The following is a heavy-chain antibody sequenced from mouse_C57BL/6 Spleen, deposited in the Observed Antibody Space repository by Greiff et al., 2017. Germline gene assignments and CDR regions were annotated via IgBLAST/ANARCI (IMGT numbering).Heavy chain of an antibody. V-gene: IGHV1-55*01. CDR3: ARTTTVVAPFDY. CDR2: IYPGSGST. D-gene: IGHD1-1*01. CDR1: DYTFTSYW. J-gene: IGHJ2*01. Sequence: VQLQQPGAELVKPGASVKMSCKASDYTFTSYWITWVKQRPGQGLEWIGDIYPGSGSTNYNEKFKSKATLTVDTSSSTAYMQLSSLTSEDSAVYYCARTTTVVAPFDYWGQGTTLTVSS.